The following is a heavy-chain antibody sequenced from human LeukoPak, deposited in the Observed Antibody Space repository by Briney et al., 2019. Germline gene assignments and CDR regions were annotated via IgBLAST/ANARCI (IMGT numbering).Heavy chain of an antibody. V-gene: IGHV4-31*03. J-gene: IGHJ3*02. CDR3: ARDLHRYSGSYLLDI. Sequence: SETLSLTCTVSGVSISSGGYYWSWIRQHPGKGLEWIGYIYYSGSTYYNPSLKSRVTISVDTSKNQFSLKLSSVTAADTAVYYCARDLHRYSGSYLLDIWGQGTMVTVSS. CDR2: IYYSGST. CDR1: GVSISSGGYY. D-gene: IGHD1-26*01.